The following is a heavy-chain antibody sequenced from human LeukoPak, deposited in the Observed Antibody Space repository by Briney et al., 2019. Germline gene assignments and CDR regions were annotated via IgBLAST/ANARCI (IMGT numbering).Heavy chain of an antibody. V-gene: IGHV4-59*01. CDR1: GGSISSYY. CDR3: ARGGGSYWSYFDY. D-gene: IGHD1-26*01. J-gene: IGHJ4*02. CDR2: IYYSGST. Sequence: SETLSLTCTVSGGSISSYYWSWFRQPPGKGLEWIGYIYYSGSTNYNPSLKSRVTISVDTSKNQFSLKLSSVTAADTAVYYCARGGGSYWSYFDYWGQGTLVTVSS.